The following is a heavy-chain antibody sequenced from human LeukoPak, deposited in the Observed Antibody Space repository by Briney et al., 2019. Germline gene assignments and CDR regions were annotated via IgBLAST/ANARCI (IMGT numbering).Heavy chain of an antibody. V-gene: IGHV3-23*01. CDR1: GFTLSSYA. CDR2: LSISGDNT. J-gene: IGHJ4*02. D-gene: IGHD4-23*01. CDR3: AKAFGNGVSGGNRFFDY. Sequence: GGSLRLSCAASGFTLSSYAMSWVRQAPGKGLEWVSALSISGDNTYYADSVKGRFTTSRDSSKNTLYLQMNSLRIDDTAVYYCAKAFGNGVSGGNRFFDYWGQGTLVTVSS.